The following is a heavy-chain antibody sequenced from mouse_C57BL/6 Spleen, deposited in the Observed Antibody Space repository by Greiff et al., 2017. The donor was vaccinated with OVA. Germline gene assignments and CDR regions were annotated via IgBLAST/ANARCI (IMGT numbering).Heavy chain of an antibody. V-gene: IGHV5-17*01. Sequence: EVQLQESGGGLVKPGGSLKLSCAASGFTFSDYGMHWVRQAPEKGLEWVAYISSGSSTIYYADTVKGRFTISRDNAKNTRFLQMTSLRSEDTAMYYCARGDLVWSRVGAMDYWGQGTSVTVSS. CDR1: GFTFSDYG. J-gene: IGHJ4*01. D-gene: IGHD2-10*02. CDR2: ISSGSSTI. CDR3: ARGDLVWSRVGAMDY.